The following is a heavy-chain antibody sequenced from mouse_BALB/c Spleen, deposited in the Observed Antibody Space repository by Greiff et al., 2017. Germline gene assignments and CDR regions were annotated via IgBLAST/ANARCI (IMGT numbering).Heavy chain of an antibody. Sequence: EVKLMESGAELVRSGASVKLSCTASGFNIKDYYMHWVKQRPEQGLEWIGWIDPENGDTEYAPKFQGKATMTADTSSNTAYLQLSSLTSEDTAVYYCNAGTARAAWFAYWGQGTLVTVSA. J-gene: IGHJ3*01. CDR1: GFNIKDYY. CDR3: NAGTARAAWFAY. V-gene: IGHV14-4*02. CDR2: IDPENGDT. D-gene: IGHD3-3*01.